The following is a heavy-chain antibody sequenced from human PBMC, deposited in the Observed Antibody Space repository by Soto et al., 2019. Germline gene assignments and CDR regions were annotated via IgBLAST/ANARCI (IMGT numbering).Heavy chain of an antibody. CDR1: GYSFTSYW. CDR3: ARLCTSTSCQAFDI. J-gene: IGHJ3*02. V-gene: IGHV5-10-1*01. CDR2: IDPSDSYT. D-gene: IGHD2-2*01. Sequence: PGESLKISCKGSGYSFTSYWISWVRQMPGKGLEWMGRIDPSDSYTNYSPSFQGHGTISADKSVSTAYLQWSSLKASDTAMYYCARLCTSTSCQAFDIWGQGTMVTVSS.